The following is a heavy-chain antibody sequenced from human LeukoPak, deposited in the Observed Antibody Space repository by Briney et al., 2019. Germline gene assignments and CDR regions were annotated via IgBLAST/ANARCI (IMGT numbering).Heavy chain of an antibody. CDR1: GGTFSSYA. D-gene: IGHD3-3*01. CDR3: ARGLASEYDFWSGYRSYYMDA. Sequence: ASVKVSCKASGGTFSSYAISWVRQAPGQGLEWMGGIIPIFGTANYAQKFQGRVTITADESTSTAYMELSSLRSEDTAVYYCARGLASEYDFWSGYRSYYMDAWGKGTTVTVSS. V-gene: IGHV1-69*13. J-gene: IGHJ6*03. CDR2: IIPIFGTA.